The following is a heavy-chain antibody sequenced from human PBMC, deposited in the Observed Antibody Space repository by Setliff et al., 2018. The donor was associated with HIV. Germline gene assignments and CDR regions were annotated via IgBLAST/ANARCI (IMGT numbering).Heavy chain of an antibody. D-gene: IGHD6-13*01. Sequence: GGSLRLSCAVSGFTFSTYGMHWVRQAPGKGLEWVTFIEHDGSKKFYADSVKGRFTISRDNSKNTLYLQMNSLRAEDTAVYYCAREDLSRSRPFFDYWGQGTLVTVSS. CDR2: IEHDGSKK. J-gene: IGHJ4*02. CDR1: GFTFSTYG. CDR3: AREDLSRSRPFFDY. V-gene: IGHV3-33*05.